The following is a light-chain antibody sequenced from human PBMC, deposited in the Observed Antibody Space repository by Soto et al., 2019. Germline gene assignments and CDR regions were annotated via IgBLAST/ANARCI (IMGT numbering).Light chain of an antibody. CDR3: QQYNSYSWLT. Sequence: DIQLTQSPSTLSASVGDRVTITCRASQSISYWLAWYQQKPGKAPKLLISDASSLKSGVPSRFRGSGSGTEFTLTITGLQPDVFATYYCQQYNSYSWLTFGGGTKVEIK. CDR1: QSISYW. J-gene: IGKJ4*01. V-gene: IGKV1-5*01. CDR2: DAS.